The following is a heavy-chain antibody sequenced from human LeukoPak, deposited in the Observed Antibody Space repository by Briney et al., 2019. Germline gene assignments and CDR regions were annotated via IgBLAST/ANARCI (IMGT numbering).Heavy chain of an antibody. CDR2: IYYSGST. V-gene: IGHV4-30-4*01. CDR3: DRVTQPPVQYYYDSSGRYYFDY. Sequence: SQTLSLTCTVSGGSISSGDYYWMWIRQPPGKGLEWIGYIYYSGSTYDNPSLKSRVTISVDTSKNKFSLKLSSVTAADTDVYYCDRVTQPPVQYYYDSSGRYYFDYWGQGTLVTVSS. CDR1: GGSISSGDYY. D-gene: IGHD3-22*01. J-gene: IGHJ4*02.